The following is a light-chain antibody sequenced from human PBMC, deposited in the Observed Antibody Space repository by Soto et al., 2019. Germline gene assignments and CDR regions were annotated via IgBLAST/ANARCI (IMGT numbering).Light chain of an antibody. Sequence: PVARATVSCRASQSVYNYLAWYQQKPGQAPRLIIYDASNRATGIPARFSGSGSGTEFTLTISSLQSEDFAVYYCQQYNSWPPITFGQGTRLEVK. J-gene: IGKJ5*01. CDR2: DAS. V-gene: IGKV3D-15*01. CDR3: QQYNSWPPIT. CDR1: QSVYNY.